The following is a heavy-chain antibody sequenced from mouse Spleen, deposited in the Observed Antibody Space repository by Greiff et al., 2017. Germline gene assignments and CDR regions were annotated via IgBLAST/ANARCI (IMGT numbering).Heavy chain of an antibody. V-gene: IGHV5-9-3*01. CDR1: GFTFSSYA. Sequence: EVKVVESGGGLVKPGGSLKLSCAASGFTFSSYAMSWVRQTPEKRLEWVATISSGGSYTYYPDSVKGRFTISRDNAKNTLYLQMSSLRSEDTAMYYCARQVMITGGAWFAYWGQGTLVTVSA. CDR3: ARQVMITGGAWFAY. CDR2: ISSGGSYT. J-gene: IGHJ3*01. D-gene: IGHD2-4*01.